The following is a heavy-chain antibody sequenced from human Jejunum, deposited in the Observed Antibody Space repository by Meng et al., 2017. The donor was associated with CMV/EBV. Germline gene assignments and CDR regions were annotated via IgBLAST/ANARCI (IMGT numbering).Heavy chain of an antibody. CDR3: ASETEGSNYDAFDI. CDR2: INSGSNI. V-gene: IGHV3-69-1*02. CDR1: GFTFSTYT. Sequence: SGFTFSTYTMNWVRQAPGKGLEWVSSINSGSNIQYADSVKGRFTISRDNAKNSLYLQMSSLRAEDTAVYYCASETEGSNYDAFDIWGQGTVVTVSS. J-gene: IGHJ3*02. D-gene: IGHD4-11*01.